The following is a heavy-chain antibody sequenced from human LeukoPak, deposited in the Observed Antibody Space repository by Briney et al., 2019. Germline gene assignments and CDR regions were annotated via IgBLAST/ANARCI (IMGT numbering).Heavy chain of an antibody. CDR2: INPNSGGT. CDR3: ARGNSGHEHNDLDY. CDR1: GYTFTGYY. V-gene: IGHV1-2*06. J-gene: IGHJ4*02. D-gene: IGHD5-12*01. Sequence: ASVEVSCKASGYTFTGYYMHWVRQAPGQGLEWMGRINPNSGGTNYAQKFQGRVTMTRDTSISTAYMELSRLRSDDTAVYYCARGNSGHEHNDLDYWGQGTLVTVSS.